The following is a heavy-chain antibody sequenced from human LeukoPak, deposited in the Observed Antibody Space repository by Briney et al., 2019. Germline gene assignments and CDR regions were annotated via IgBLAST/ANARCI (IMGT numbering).Heavy chain of an antibody. CDR3: GRGGYDMYD. CDR2: INRDGPT. J-gene: IGHJ6*02. D-gene: IGHD2-2*01. CDR1: GFTFNDYE. Sequence: GGSLRLSCAASGFTFNDYEMNWVRQAPGKGLEWVSTINRDGPTFHADSVKGRFTISRDNSRNTLYLQMNSLRAEDTAVYYCGRGGYDMYDWGQGTTVSVSS. V-gene: IGHV3-66*01.